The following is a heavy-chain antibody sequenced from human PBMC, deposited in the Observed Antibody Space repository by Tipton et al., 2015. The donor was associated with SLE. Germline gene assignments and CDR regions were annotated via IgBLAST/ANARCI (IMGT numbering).Heavy chain of an antibody. Sequence: TLSLTCTVSGGSISSHYWSWIRQPPGKGLEWIGYIYYSGSTNYNPSLKSRVTISVDTSKNQFSLKLSSVTAADTAVYYCARRYDSGAGMGVWGQGTTVTVSS. V-gene: IGHV4-59*11. J-gene: IGHJ6*02. CDR1: GGSISSHY. D-gene: IGHD3-22*01. CDR3: ARRYDSGAGMGV. CDR2: IYYSGST.